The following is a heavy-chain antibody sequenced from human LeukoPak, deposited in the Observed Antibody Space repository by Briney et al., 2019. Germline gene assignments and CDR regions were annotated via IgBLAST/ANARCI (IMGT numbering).Heavy chain of an antibody. CDR3: ARVRIGQQLDKYYYYAMDV. Sequence: ASVKVSCKASGYTFTDYYIHWVRQAPGQGLEWMGWINPNSGGTHYAQNFQGRVTMTRDTSISTAYMEVSRLRSDDTAVYYCARVRIGQQLDKYYYYAMDVWGQGTTVTVSS. D-gene: IGHD6-13*01. CDR1: GYTFTDYY. CDR2: INPNSGGT. V-gene: IGHV1-2*02. J-gene: IGHJ6*02.